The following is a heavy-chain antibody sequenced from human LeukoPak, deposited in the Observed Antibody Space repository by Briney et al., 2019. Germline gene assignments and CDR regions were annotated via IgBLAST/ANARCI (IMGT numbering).Heavy chain of an antibody. CDR2: IYYSGST. D-gene: IGHD1-1*01. CDR1: GGSVSSGSYY. V-gene: IGHV4-61*01. Sequence: PSETLSLTCTVSGGSVSSGSYYWSWIRQPPGKGLEWIGYIYYSGSTNYNPSLKSRVTISVDTSKNLFSLKLSSVTAADTAVYYCAREGPQLGLDYWGQGTLVTVSS. CDR3: AREGPQLGLDY. J-gene: IGHJ4*02.